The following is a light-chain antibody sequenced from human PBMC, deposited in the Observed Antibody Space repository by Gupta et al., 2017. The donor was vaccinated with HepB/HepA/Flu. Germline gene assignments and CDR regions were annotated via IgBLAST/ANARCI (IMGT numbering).Light chain of an antibody. V-gene: IGLV2-11*01. Sequence: QSALTHPRSVSGSPGQSVPVSCTGTSSDVGGYNFVSWYQQDPGKAPRLRIYDVTKRPSGVPDRFSGYKSGNTASLTISGLQAEDEGDYYCCSYAGSYIYVFGSGTKVTVL. CDR2: DVT. CDR3: CSYAGSYIYV. CDR1: SSDVGGYNF. J-gene: IGLJ1*01.